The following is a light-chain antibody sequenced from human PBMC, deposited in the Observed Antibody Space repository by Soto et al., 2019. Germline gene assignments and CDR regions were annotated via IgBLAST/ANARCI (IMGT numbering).Light chain of an antibody. J-gene: IGKJ2*01. CDR2: GAS. V-gene: IGKV3-20*01. Sequence: EIVLTQSPGTLSLSQGERATLSCRASQTVSSSYLAWYQQKPGQAPRLVIYGASSRATDIPDRFSGSGSGTDFTLTISSLEPEDFAVYYCQQYGTSYTFGQGTKLEIK. CDR1: QTVSSSY. CDR3: QQYGTSYT.